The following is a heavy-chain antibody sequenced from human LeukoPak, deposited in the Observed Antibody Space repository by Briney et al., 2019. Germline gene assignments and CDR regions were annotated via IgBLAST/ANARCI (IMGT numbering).Heavy chain of an antibody. CDR1: GGSISSDY. V-gene: IGHV4-59*01. D-gene: IGHD3-10*01. Sequence: SETMSLTCSVSGGSISSDYWAWIRQPPGAGPEWIAYTHLTRSTSYNPSLKSRVTISMDTSKNQFSLKLNSVTAADTAVYYCAGYSSGSYYKAFDYWGQGILVTVSS. CDR3: AGYSSGSYYKAFDY. J-gene: IGHJ4*02. CDR2: THLTRST.